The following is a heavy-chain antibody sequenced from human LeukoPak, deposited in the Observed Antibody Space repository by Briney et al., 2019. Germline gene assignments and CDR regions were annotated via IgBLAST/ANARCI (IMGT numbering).Heavy chain of an antibody. V-gene: IGHV1-46*01. D-gene: IGHD3-10*01. CDR3: ARAYGSGSYTLLFFDY. Sequence: ASVKVSCKASGYTFTSYYMHWVRQAPGQGLEWMGIINPSGGSTSYAQKFQGRVTMTRDTPTSTVYTELSSLRSEDTAVYYCARAYGSGSYTLLFFDYWGQGTLVTVSS. J-gene: IGHJ4*02. CDR1: GYTFTSYY. CDR2: INPSGGST.